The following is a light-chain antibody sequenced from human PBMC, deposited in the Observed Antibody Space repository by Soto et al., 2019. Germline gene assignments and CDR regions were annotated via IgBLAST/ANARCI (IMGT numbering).Light chain of an antibody. CDR3: QQYGSSPRT. CDR2: GAS. CDR1: QCVNRNF. J-gene: IGKJ1*01. V-gene: IGKV3-20*01. Sequence: EVVLTQSPGTLSLSPGERATLSCRASQCVNRNFLAWSQQKPGEAPRILIYGASSRATGIPDRFSVSGSGANNTLTINTLEPEGFAVYYCQQYGSSPRTFVQGTKVDIK.